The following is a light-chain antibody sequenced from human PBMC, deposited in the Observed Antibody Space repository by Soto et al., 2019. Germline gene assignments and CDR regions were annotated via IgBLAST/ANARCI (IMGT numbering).Light chain of an antibody. CDR3: QHFYNWPVT. V-gene: IGKV3-15*01. CDR1: HNIGNN. J-gene: IGKJ4*01. Sequence: VVLTQSPATLSVSPGETATFSCRASHNIGNNLAWYQHKPGQAPRLLISYASSGATGIPGRFSGSGSGTAFALTISSLQSEDSAVYYCQHFYNWPVTFGGGTKVEL. CDR2: YAS.